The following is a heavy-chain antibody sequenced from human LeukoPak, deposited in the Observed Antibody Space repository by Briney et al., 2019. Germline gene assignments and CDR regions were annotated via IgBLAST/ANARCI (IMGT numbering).Heavy chain of an antibody. V-gene: IGHV1-18*01. J-gene: IGHJ6*02. Sequence: ASVKVSCKASGYTLTSYGISWVRQAPGQGLEWMGWISAYNGNTNYAQKLQGRVTMTTDTSTSTAYMELRSLRSDDTAVYYCARDSVMRDCSSTSCYYYYYGMDVWGQGTTVTVSS. CDR3: ARDSVMRDCSSTSCYYYYYGMDV. CDR1: GYTLTSYG. CDR2: ISAYNGNT. D-gene: IGHD2-2*01.